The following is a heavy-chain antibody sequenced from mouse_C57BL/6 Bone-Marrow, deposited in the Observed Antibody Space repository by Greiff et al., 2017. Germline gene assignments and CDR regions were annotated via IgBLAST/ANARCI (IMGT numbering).Heavy chain of an antibody. J-gene: IGHJ1*03. V-gene: IGHV5-9-1*02. D-gene: IGHD1-1*01. CDR2: ISSGGDYM. Sequence: EVKLMESGEGLVKPGGSLKLSCAASGFTFSSYAMSWVRQTPEKRLEWVAYISSGGDYMYYADTVKGRFTISRDNARNTLYLQMSSLKAEDTAMYYCTRAQKKGRGYWYFDVWGTGTAVTVSA. CDR3: TRAQKKGRGYWYFDV. CDR1: GFTFSSYA.